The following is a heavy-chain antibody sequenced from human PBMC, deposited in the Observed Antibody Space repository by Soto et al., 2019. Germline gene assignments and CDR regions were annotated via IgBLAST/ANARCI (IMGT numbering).Heavy chain of an antibody. D-gene: IGHD5-18*01. CDR3: AKTANGWFSAFDI. Sequence: EVQLLESGGGLVQPGGSLRLSCAASGFTFSSYAMSWVRQAPGKGLELVSAISGSGGTTYYADSVKGRFTFSRDNSKNTLYLPMNSLIAEDTAVYYCAKTANGWFSAFDIWGQGTMVTVSS. CDR1: GFTFSSYA. V-gene: IGHV3-23*01. J-gene: IGHJ3*02. CDR2: ISGSGGTT.